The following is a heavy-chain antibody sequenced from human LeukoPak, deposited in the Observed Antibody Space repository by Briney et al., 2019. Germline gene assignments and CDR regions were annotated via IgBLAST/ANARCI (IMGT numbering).Heavy chain of an antibody. CDR3: VRHYSGTYFNWFDP. V-gene: IGHV4-34*01. CDR1: GFTFSNHA. D-gene: IGHD1-26*01. J-gene: IGHJ5*02. CDR2: INHSGST. Sequence: GSLRLSCAASGFTFSNHAMSWVRQPPGKGLKWIGEINHSGSTNYDPSLKSRVTISVDTSKNQFSLKLTSVTAADTAVYYCVRHYSGTYFNWFDPWGQGTLVTVSS.